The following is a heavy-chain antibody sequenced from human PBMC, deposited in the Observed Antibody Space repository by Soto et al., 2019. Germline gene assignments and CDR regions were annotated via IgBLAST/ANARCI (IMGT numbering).Heavy chain of an antibody. V-gene: IGHV4-4*02. CDR3: AREIVTAGGNNYFDP. Sequence: SETLSLTCGVSGGTVASSHWWSWVRQSPSRGLEWIGNVYHTGDTNFNPSLQSRVTFSVDKSNNQFSLRLTSLTTADTAVYFCAREIVTAGGNNYFDPWGPGTLVTVSS. J-gene: IGHJ5*02. CDR1: GGTVASSHW. CDR2: VYHTGDT. D-gene: IGHD2-21*02.